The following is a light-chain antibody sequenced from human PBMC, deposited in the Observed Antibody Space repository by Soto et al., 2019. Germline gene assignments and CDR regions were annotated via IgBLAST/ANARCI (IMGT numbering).Light chain of an antibody. CDR1: SSNIGADYE. Sequence: QSVVPQPPSVSGAPGPTVILSCTGGSSNIGADYEVHWYQQLPGTAPQLLIYGNTNRPSGVPDRFSGSKSGSSASLAITGLQAEDEAEYYCQSYDNTLKGCVFGTGTKGTVL. CDR3: QSYDNTLKGCV. J-gene: IGLJ1*01. CDR2: GNT. V-gene: IGLV1-40*01.